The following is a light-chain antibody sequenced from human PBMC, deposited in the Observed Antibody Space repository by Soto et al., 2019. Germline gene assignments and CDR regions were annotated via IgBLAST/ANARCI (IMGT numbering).Light chain of an antibody. CDR1: QSVSSY. J-gene: IGKJ5*01. CDR2: GAS. Sequence: EIVLTQSPSTLSLSPGERATLSCRASQSVSSYLAWYQQKPGQAPRLLIYGASGRATGIPDRFSGSGSGTDFTLTISSLQAEDVAVYYCQQYNNWPLTFGQGTRLE. V-gene: IGKV3D-15*01. CDR3: QQYNNWPLT.